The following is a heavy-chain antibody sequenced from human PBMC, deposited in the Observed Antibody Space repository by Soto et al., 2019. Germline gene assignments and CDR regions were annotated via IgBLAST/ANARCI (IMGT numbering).Heavy chain of an antibody. D-gene: IGHD3-10*01. J-gene: IGHJ3*02. CDR2: IITIFGTA. V-gene: IGHV1-69*01. CDR3: ARVMITMVRGVIRHDAFDI. CDR1: GGTFSSYA. Sequence: QVQLVQSGAEVKKPGSSVKVSCKASGGTFSSYAISWVRQAPGQGLEWMGGIITIFGTANYAQQFQGRVTITADESTCAAYVELSSLRSEDTAVYYCARVMITMVRGVIRHDAFDIWRQGRMVTVSS.